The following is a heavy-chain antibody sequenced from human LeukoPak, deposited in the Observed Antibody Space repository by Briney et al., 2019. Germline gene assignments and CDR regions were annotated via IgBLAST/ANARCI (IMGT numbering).Heavy chain of an antibody. CDR1: GGSISSGGYS. Sequence: PQTLSLTCAVSGGSISSGGYSWSWIRQPPGKGLEWIGYIYHSGSTYYNPSLKSRVTISVDRSKNQFSLKLSSVTAADTAVYYCARVQGYSYGPDAFDIWGQGTMVTVSS. CDR2: IYHSGST. D-gene: IGHD5-18*01. CDR3: ARVQGYSYGPDAFDI. J-gene: IGHJ3*02. V-gene: IGHV4-30-2*01.